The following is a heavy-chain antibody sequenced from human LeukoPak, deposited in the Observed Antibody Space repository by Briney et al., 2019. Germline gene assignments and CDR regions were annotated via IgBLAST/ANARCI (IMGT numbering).Heavy chain of an antibody. CDR1: GFTFSSYS. J-gene: IGHJ4*02. D-gene: IGHD1-14*01. Sequence: GGSLRLSCAASGFTFSSYSMNWVRQAPGKGLEWVSSISSSSSYIYYADSVKGRFTISRDNAKNSLYLQMNSLRAGDTAVYYCARFYNKWPEVSVPFDYWGQGTLVTVSS. V-gene: IGHV3-21*01. CDR2: ISSSSSYI. CDR3: ARFYNKWPEVSVPFDY.